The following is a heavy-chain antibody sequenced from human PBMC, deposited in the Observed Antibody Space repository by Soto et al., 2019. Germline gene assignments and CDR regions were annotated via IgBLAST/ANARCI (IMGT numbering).Heavy chain of an antibody. V-gene: IGHV3-21*01. J-gene: IGHJ5*02. Sequence: PGGSLRLSCAASGFTFSSYSMNWVRQAPGKGLEWVSSISSSSSYIYYADSVKGRFTISRDNAKNSLYLQMNSLRAEDTAVYYCARARPGIAAAGTIWFDPWGQGTLVTVSS. CDR2: ISSSSSYI. CDR3: ARARPGIAAAGTIWFDP. D-gene: IGHD6-13*01. CDR1: GFTFSSYS.